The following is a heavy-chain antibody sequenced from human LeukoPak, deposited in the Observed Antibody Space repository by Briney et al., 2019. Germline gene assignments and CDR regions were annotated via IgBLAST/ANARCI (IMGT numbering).Heavy chain of an antibody. D-gene: IGHD1-1*01. V-gene: IGHV1-2*02. Sequence: GASVKVSCKASGYTFSGYYMFWVRQAPGQGLEWMGWINSDSGATNYARKFQGRVTMTRDTSISTAYMELSSLRSDDTGVYYCAAATTGTTFFDYWGQGTLVTVSS. CDR3: AAATTGTTFFDY. J-gene: IGHJ4*02. CDR2: INSDSGAT. CDR1: GYTFSGYY.